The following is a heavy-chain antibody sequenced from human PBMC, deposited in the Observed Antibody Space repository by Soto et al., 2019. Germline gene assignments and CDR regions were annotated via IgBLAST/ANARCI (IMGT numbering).Heavy chain of an antibody. D-gene: IGHD3-22*01. V-gene: IGHV3-30*09. J-gene: IGHJ6*02. CDR1: GFTYTDFA. Sequence: VQLVESGGGEVQPGRSLRLSCAASGFTYTDFALHWVRQAQGKGLEWVAIISYGGSDKYYADSVKGRFAISRDNPKNTLYLEMNSLRPEDTAVYFCARRAWDSYYAIDVWGQGTTVTVFS. CDR3: ARRAWDSYYAIDV. CDR2: ISYGGSDK.